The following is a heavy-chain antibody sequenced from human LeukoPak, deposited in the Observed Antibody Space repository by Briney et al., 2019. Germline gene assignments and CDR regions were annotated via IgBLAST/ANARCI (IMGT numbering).Heavy chain of an antibody. D-gene: IGHD3-9*01. Sequence: ASVKVSCKASGYTFTSYYMHWVRQDPGQGLEWIGIINPSGGSTSYAQKFQGRVNMTRDTSTSTVYMELSSLRSEDTAVYYCARGPMYYDILTGSYYYGMDVWGQGTTVTVSS. V-gene: IGHV1-46*01. CDR3: ARGPMYYDILTGSYYYGMDV. J-gene: IGHJ6*02. CDR1: GYTFTSYY. CDR2: INPSGGST.